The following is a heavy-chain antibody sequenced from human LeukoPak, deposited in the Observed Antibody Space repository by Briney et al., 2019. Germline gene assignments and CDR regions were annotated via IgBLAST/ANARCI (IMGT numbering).Heavy chain of an antibody. D-gene: IGHD1-26*01. V-gene: IGHV4-39*07. CDR3: TRDREHGTQDS. CDR1: GGSFTHYY. CDR2: IYYRGNT. Sequence: SGNLSLTCPVSGGSFTHYYWGWIRPPPGKGLEWIGSIYYRGNTFYNPSLRNRDSISIDTSKGRFSLNLNSVTAADTAVYFCTRDREHGTQDSWGQGTLVTVS. J-gene: IGHJ4*02.